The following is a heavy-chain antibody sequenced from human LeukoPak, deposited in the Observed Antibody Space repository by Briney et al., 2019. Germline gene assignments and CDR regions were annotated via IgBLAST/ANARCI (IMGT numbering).Heavy chain of an antibody. Sequence: SETLSLTCTVSGGSISSYYWSWIRQPAGKGLEWIGRIYTSGSTNYNPSLKSRVTMSVDTSKNQFSLKLSSVTAADTAVYYCAGLIAARPFGNAFDIWGQGTMVTVSS. J-gene: IGHJ3*02. CDR3: AGLIAARPFGNAFDI. V-gene: IGHV4-4*07. CDR1: GGSISSYY. CDR2: IYTSGST. D-gene: IGHD6-6*01.